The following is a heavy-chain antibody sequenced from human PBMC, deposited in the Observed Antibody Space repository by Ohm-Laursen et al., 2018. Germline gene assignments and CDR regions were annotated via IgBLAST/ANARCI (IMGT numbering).Heavy chain of an antibody. J-gene: IGHJ4*02. CDR1: GFTFSNFG. Sequence: SLRLSCTASGFTFSNFGMYWVRQAPGKGLEWVAHIKQDGSEKYYVDSVKGRFTISRDNAKNSLYLQMNSLRAEDTAVYYCARGRGSYYYFDYWGQGTLITVSS. CDR2: IKQDGSEK. CDR3: ARGRGSYYYFDY. D-gene: IGHD1-26*01. V-gene: IGHV3-7*03.